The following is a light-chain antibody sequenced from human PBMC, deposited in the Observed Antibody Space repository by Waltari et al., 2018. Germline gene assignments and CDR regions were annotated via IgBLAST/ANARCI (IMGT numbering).Light chain of an antibody. J-gene: IGLJ2*01. CDR1: SSDVGGYNY. Sequence: QSALTQPASVSGSPGQSITISCTGTSSDVGGYNYVSWYQHHPGKVPKLIIFDVRKRPSGVSNRCSGSKSGNTASLTVSGLQTEDEADYYCSSFTTSSTVVFGGGTKLTVL. CDR2: DVR. V-gene: IGLV2-14*03. CDR3: SSFTTSSTVV.